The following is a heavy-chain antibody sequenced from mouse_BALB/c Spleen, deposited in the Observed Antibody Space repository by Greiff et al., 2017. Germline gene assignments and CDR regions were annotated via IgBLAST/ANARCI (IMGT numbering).Heavy chain of an antibody. J-gene: IGHJ1*01. CDR2: ILPGSGST. Sequence: VKLVESGAELMKPGASVKISCKATGYTFSSYWIEWVKQRPGHGLEWIGEILPGSGSTNYNEKFKGKATFTADTSSNTAYMQLSSLTSEDSAVYDCARRRYFDVWGAGTTVTVSS. V-gene: IGHV1-9*01. CDR3: ARRRYFDV. CDR1: GYTFSSYW.